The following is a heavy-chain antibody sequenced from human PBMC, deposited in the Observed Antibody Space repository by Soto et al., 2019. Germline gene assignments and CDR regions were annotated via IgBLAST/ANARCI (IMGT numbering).Heavy chain of an antibody. J-gene: IGHJ5*02. CDR3: ARGYCSSTSCYNGWFDP. CDR2: VYNSGST. CDR1: GGSISSNY. V-gene: IGHV4-59*08. D-gene: IGHD2-2*02. Sequence: PSETLSLTCTVSGGSISSNYWTWIRQPPGKGLEWIGYVYNSGSTNYNPSLKSRVTISVDTSKNQFSLKLSSVTAADTAVYYCARGYCSSTSCYNGWFDPWGQGTLVTVSS.